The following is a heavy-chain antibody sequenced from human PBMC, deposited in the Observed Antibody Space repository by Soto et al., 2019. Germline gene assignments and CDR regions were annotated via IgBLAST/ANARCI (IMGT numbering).Heavy chain of an antibody. CDR2: IFHEGNI. D-gene: IGHD3-9*01. V-gene: IGHV4-4*02. CDR3: SFLSYYHIFPRYYSAY. Sequence: PSETLSITCAVSGGSIASSDWWNWVRQTPEKGLEWIGEIFHEGNIIYNPFLKSRVTISVDKSKNQLSLELTSVTAAETALYYSSFLSYYHIFPRYYSAYWGQGTLVTVSS. CDR1: GGSIASSDW. J-gene: IGHJ4*02.